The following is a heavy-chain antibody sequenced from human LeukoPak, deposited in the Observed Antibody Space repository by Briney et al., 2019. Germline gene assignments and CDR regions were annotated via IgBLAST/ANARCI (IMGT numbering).Heavy chain of an antibody. J-gene: IGHJ5*02. D-gene: IGHD1-26*01. Sequence: GASVKVSCKASGYTFTGYYMHWVRQAPGQGLEWMGWINPNSGGTNYAQKFQGRVTITTDESTSTAYMELSSLRSEDTAVYYCARDLIVGATEGPWFDPWGQGTLVTVSS. CDR3: ARDLIVGATEGPWFDP. CDR2: INPNSGGT. CDR1: GYTFTGYY. V-gene: IGHV1-2*02.